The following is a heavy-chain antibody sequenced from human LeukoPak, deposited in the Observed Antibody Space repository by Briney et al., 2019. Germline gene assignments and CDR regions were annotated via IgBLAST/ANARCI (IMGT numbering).Heavy chain of an antibody. J-gene: IGHJ4*02. CDR1: GCTFSNYG. V-gene: IGHV3-33*01. CDR3: ARAVGPFDY. Sequence: PGGSLRLSCAAAGCTFSNYGMHWFRQAPGKGLEGVAVIWNDGSYKYYAESVKGRFTISRDNSKDTLYLQMSSVRADDTAVYYCARAVGPFDYWGQGTLVTVCS. CDR2: IWNDGSYK.